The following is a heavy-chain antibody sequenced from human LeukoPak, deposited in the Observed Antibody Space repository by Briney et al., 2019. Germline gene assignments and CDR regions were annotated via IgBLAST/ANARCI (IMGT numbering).Heavy chain of an antibody. V-gene: IGHV3-23*01. D-gene: IGHD2-2*01. Sequence: GGSLRLSCAASGFTFSSYAMSWVRQAPGKGLEWVSSITLSGGNTFYADSVMGRFTVSRDNSKNTLYLQMNSLSAEDTAVYYCAKRGNPAVGHHYLDVWGKGTTVSVSS. J-gene: IGHJ6*03. CDR3: AKRGNPAVGHHYLDV. CDR1: GFTFSSYA. CDR2: ITLSGGNT.